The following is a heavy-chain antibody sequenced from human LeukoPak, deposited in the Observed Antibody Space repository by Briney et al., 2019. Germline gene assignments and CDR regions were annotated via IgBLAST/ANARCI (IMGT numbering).Heavy chain of an antibody. CDR3: ALTSSSWYYFDY. J-gene: IGHJ4*02. Sequence: GGPLRLSCAASGFTFSSYGMHWVRQAPGKGLEWVAVISYDGSNKYYADSVKGRFTISRDNSKNTLYLQMNSLRAEDTAVYYCALTSSSWYYFDYWGQGTLVTVSS. D-gene: IGHD6-13*01. CDR1: GFTFSSYG. CDR2: ISYDGSNK. V-gene: IGHV3-30*03.